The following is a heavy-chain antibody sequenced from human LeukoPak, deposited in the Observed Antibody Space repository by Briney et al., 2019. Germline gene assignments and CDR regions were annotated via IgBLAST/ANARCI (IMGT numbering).Heavy chain of an antibody. V-gene: IGHV1-3*01. CDR2: INAGNGNT. D-gene: IGHD1-26*01. CDR1: GYTFTSYA. J-gene: IGHJ4*02. Sequence: GASVKVSCKASGYTFTSYAMHWVRQAPGQRLEWMGWINAGNGNTKYSQKFQGRVTITRDTSASTAYMELSSLRSEDTAVYYCARDASGSCAYAMRYWGQGTLVTVSS. CDR3: ARDASGSCAYAMRY.